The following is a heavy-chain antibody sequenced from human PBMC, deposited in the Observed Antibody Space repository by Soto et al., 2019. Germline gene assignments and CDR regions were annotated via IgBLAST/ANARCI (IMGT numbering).Heavy chain of an antibody. CDR3: ARHRYSSSWYYFDY. V-gene: IGHV4-39*01. D-gene: IGHD6-13*01. Sequence: QLQLQESGPGLVKPSETLSLTCTVSGGSISSSSYYWGWIRQPPGKVLEWIGSIYYSGSTYYNPSLKSRVTITVDTSKNQFSLKLSSVTAADTAVYYCARHRYSSSWYYFDYWGQGTLVTVSS. CDR1: GGSISSSSYY. CDR2: IYYSGST. J-gene: IGHJ4*02.